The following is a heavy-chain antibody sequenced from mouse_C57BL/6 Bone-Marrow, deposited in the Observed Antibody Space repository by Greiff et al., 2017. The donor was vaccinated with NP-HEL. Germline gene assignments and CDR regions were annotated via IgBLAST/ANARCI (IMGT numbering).Heavy chain of an antibody. CDR3: ARGTY. Sequence: QVHVQQSGAELVKPGASVKLSCKASGYVFSSYWMHWVKQRPGQGLEWIGQIFPGDYDTHYNGKFKGKATLTADKSSSTAYMQLSSLTSEDSAVYFCARGTYGGRGTLVTVAA. CDR1: GYVFSSYW. J-gene: IGHJ3*01. V-gene: IGHV1-80*01. CDR2: IFPGDYDT.